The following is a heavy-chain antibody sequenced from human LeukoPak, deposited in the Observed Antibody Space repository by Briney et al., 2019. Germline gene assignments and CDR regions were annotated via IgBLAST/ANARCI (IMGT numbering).Heavy chain of an antibody. V-gene: IGHV3-30-3*01. Sequence: GGSLRLSCAASGFIFSDYIMHWLRQAPGRGLEWVALISHDAGNEHFADSVKGRFTISRDNSKNTMYLEMNDVRPDDSAMYYCARERGSSGSAGWFDPWGQGTPVTVSS. CDR3: ARERGSSGSAGWFDP. CDR2: ISHDAGNE. D-gene: IGHD3-22*01. CDR1: GFIFSDYI. J-gene: IGHJ5*02.